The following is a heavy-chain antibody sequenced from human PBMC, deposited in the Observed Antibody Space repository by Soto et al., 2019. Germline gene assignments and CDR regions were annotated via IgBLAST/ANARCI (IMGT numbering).Heavy chain of an antibody. D-gene: IGHD3-10*02. Sequence: QVQLVQSGAEVKEPGDSVRVSCEASGYTFTAYYIHWVRRAPGQGLEWMGWINPKFGDTTYAQDFQGRVSMTRDMSISTVYMELSRLTSDDTAIYYCARNMDYYYVRGSGNGHGVWGQGTTVTVFS. J-gene: IGHJ6*02. CDR3: ARNMDYYYVRGSGNGHGV. V-gene: IGHV1-2*02. CDR1: GYTFTAYY. CDR2: INPKFGDT.